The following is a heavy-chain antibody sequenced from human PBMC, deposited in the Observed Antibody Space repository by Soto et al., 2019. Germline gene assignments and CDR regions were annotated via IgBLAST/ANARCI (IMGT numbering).Heavy chain of an antibody. D-gene: IGHD3-10*01. CDR3: ARALTGSTKLLWFGELLPTMGYFDH. Sequence: SETLSLTCTVSGGSISSGGYYWSWIRQHPGKGLEWIGYIYYSGSTYYNPSLKSRVTISVDTSKNQFSLKLSSVTAADTAVYYCARALTGSTKLLWFGELLPTMGYFDHWGQGTLVTVSS. CDR2: IYYSGST. V-gene: IGHV4-31*03. CDR1: GGSISSGGYY. J-gene: IGHJ4*02.